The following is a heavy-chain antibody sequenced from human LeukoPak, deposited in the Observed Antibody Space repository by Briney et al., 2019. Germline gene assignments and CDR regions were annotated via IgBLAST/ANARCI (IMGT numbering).Heavy chain of an antibody. J-gene: IGHJ4*02. D-gene: IGHD6-13*01. CDR3: ASTLGSIAAAGTAVVDY. Sequence: SQTLSLTCTVSGGSISSGDYYWSWIRQPPGKGLEWIGYIYYSGSTYYNPSLKSRVTISVDTSKNQFSLKLSSVTAADTAVYYCASTLGSIAAAGTAVVDYRGQGTLVTVSS. V-gene: IGHV4-30-4*01. CDR2: IYYSGST. CDR1: GGSISSGDYY.